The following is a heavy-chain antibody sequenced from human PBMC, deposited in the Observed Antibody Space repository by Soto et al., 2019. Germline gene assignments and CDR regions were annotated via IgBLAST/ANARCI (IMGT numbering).Heavy chain of an antibody. Sequence: QVQLVQSGAEVKKPGASVYVSCKDSGYTFSDYYVHWVRQAPGQGLEWMGWINHNVGGTNYARKFQGRVTRTRATSISTVYMKLTRLSPDDTAIYYCARGGREVPRIPYDTWGQGTRVTVSS. V-gene: IGHV1-2*02. CDR2: INHNVGGT. CDR1: GYTFSDYY. J-gene: IGHJ5*02. D-gene: IGHD1-26*01. CDR3: ARGGREVPRIPYDT.